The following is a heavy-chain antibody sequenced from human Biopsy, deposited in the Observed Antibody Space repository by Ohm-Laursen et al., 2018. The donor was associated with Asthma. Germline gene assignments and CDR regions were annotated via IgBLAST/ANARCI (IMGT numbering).Heavy chain of an antibody. V-gene: IGHV1-69*13. Sequence: SVKVSCKASGGTFSSYAISWVRQAPGQGLEWMGGIIPIFDTPIYAQKFQGRVTITADESTSTASMELSSLRSEDTAVYYCASSGGNYGYYGMDVWGQGTTVTVSS. CDR3: ASSGGNYGYYGMDV. J-gene: IGHJ6*02. CDR2: IIPIFDTP. D-gene: IGHD4-11*01. CDR1: GGTFSSYA.